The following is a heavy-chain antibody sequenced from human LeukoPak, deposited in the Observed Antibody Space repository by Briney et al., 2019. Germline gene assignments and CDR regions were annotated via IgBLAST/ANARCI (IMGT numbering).Heavy chain of an antibody. D-gene: IGHD3-9*01. V-gene: IGHV4-59*01. Sequence: SETLSLTCTVSGESISGFYWTWIRQPPGKGLEWIGYIYYSGSTNYNPSLKSRVTISVDTSKNQFSLKLRSVTAADTAVYYCARSDDILTGYAFDIWGQGTMVTVSS. J-gene: IGHJ3*02. CDR3: ARSDDILTGYAFDI. CDR2: IYYSGST. CDR1: GESISGFY.